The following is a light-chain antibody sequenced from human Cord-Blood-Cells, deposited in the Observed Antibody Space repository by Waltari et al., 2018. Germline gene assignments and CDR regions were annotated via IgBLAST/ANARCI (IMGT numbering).Light chain of an antibody. J-gene: IGKJ2*01. CDR2: AAP. CDR1: QSISSY. Sequence: DIQMTQSPSSLSASVVDRVTITCRASQSISSYLNWYQQKPRTAPKLLSYAAPSLQSGVPSTFSGSGSGKEFTLTSSSLQPEDFATYYCQQSYSTPYTFDQGTKLEIK. CDR3: QQSYSTPYT. V-gene: IGKV1-39*01.